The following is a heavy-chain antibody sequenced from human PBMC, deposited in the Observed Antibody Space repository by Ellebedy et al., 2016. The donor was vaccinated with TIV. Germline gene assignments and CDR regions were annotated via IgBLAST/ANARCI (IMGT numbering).Heavy chain of an antibody. J-gene: IGHJ4*02. CDR1: GFTFSSYW. Sequence: GESLKISCAASGFTFSSYWMSWVRQAPGKGLEWVANIKQDGSEKYYVDSVKGRFTISRDNSKNTLYLQMNSLRAEDTAVYYCARSNYGSGSYYKDERNFDYWGQGTLVTVSS. V-gene: IGHV3-7*03. CDR3: ARSNYGSGSYYKDERNFDY. D-gene: IGHD3-10*01. CDR2: IKQDGSEK.